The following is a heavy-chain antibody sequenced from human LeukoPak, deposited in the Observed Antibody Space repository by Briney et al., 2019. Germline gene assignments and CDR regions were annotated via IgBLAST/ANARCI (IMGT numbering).Heavy chain of an antibody. Sequence: PSETLSLTCAVYGGSFSGYYWSWIRQPLGKGLEWIGEINHSGSTNYNPSLKSRVTISVDTSKNQFSLKLSSVTAADTAVYYCARGRNWGWYFDSWGQGTLVTVSS. CDR2: INHSGST. CDR3: ARGRNWGWYFDS. D-gene: IGHD7-27*01. V-gene: IGHV4-34*01. J-gene: IGHJ4*02. CDR1: GGSFSGYY.